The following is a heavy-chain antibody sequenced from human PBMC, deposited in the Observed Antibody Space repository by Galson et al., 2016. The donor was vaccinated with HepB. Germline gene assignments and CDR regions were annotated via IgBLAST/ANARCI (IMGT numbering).Heavy chain of an antibody. Sequence: SLRLSCAASGFTFNNYGMTWVRQAPGKGLEVVSSISRSGDSTDYADSVKGQFIISRDNTKNTLSLQMNSLRAEDTAAYYCVQGSTAPAVWGKGTTVTVSS. D-gene: IGHD2-2*01. CDR3: VQGSTAPAV. V-gene: IGHV3-23*01. CDR1: GFTFNNYG. CDR2: ISRSGDST. J-gene: IGHJ6*04.